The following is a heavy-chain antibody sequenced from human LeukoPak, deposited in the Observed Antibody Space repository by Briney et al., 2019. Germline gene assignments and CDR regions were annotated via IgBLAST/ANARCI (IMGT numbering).Heavy chain of an antibody. CDR3: ARDPATDWSVSYYFDF. CDR1: GFPFRSYT. Sequence: GGPLSLLCAASGFPFRSYTVNWPRQAPGKGLEWVSYIRRRSGYISYAGSVKVRFTISRDNAKNSLYLQLNSLGVADTAVYYCARDPATDWSVSYYFDFWGQGALVTVSS. V-gene: IGHV3-21*06. J-gene: IGHJ4*02. CDR2: IRRRSGYI. D-gene: IGHD2-21*01.